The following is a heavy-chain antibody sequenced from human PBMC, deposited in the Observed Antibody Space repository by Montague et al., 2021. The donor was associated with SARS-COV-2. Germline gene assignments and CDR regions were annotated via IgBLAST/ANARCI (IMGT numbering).Heavy chain of an antibody. Sequence: TLSLTCTVSGGAINSGDFYWSWIRQPAGKGLEWIGRIYVTGRTRYSPSLESRVTMSIDTAKGQFSLKLSSVTAADTGVYYCVGDAYNPLDGNWGQGTLVTVSS. V-gene: IGHV4-61*02. D-gene: IGHD2-21*01. CDR3: VGDAYNPLDGN. J-gene: IGHJ4*02. CDR2: IYVTGRT. CDR1: GGAINSGDFY.